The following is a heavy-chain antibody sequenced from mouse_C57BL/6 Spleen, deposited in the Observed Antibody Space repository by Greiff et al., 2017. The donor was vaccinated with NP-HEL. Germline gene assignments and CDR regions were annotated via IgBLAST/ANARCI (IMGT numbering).Heavy chain of an antibody. D-gene: IGHD1-1*01. CDR3: ARDPHYYGRWYFDV. J-gene: IGHJ1*03. Sequence: VQLQQPGTELVKPGASVKLSCKASGYTFTSYWMHWVKQRPGQGLEWIGNINPSNGGTNYNEKFKSKATLTVDKSSSTAYMQLSSLTSEDSAVYYCARDPHYYGRWYFDVWGTGTTVTVSS. CDR1: GYTFTSYW. V-gene: IGHV1-53*01. CDR2: INPSNGGT.